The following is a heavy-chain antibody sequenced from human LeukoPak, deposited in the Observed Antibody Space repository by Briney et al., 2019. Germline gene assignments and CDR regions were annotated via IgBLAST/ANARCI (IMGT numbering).Heavy chain of an antibody. V-gene: IGHV3-23*01. CDR3: AKDVVVQD. D-gene: IGHD2-2*01. Sequence: GGSLRLSCAASGFTFSNSAMNWVRQTPGKGLEWVSTIGASGGVTYSADSVKGRFTISRDNSKNTLFLQMNSLRAEDTAVYYCAKDVVVQDWGQGTLVTVSS. CDR1: GFTFSNSA. J-gene: IGHJ4*02. CDR2: IGASGGVT.